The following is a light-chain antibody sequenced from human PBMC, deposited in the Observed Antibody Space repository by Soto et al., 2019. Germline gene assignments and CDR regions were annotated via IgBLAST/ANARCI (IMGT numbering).Light chain of an antibody. J-gene: IGKJ1*01. CDR1: QSILSW. CDR2: DAS. CDR3: QKYDTYWK. Sequence: DIQMTQSPSTLSASVGDRVTITCRASQSILSWLAWYQHKPGKAPKLLIYDASSLESGVPSRFSGSRSGTEFTLTISSLQPDDIATYYCQKYDTYWKFGQGTKRDI. V-gene: IGKV1-5*01.